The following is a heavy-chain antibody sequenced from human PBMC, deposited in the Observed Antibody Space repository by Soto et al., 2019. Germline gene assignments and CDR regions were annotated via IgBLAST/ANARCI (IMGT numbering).Heavy chain of an antibody. Sequence: QVQLVESGGGVVQPGRSLRLSCAASGFTFSSYAMHWVRQAPGKGLEWVAVISYDGSNKYYADSVKSRFTISRDNSKNTLYLQMHSLRAEDTAVYYCARPGGAYGDQSHYFDYWGQGTLVTVSS. CDR2: ISYDGSNK. J-gene: IGHJ4*02. D-gene: IGHD4-17*01. CDR3: ARPGGAYGDQSHYFDY. V-gene: IGHV3-30-3*01. CDR1: GFTFSSYA.